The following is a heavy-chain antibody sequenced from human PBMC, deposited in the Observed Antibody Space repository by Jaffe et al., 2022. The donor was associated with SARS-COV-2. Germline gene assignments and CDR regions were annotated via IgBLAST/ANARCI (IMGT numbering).Heavy chain of an antibody. CDR1: GFSFTNYW. V-gene: IGHV3-7*01. Sequence: EVQLVESGGGLVQPGGSLRLSCAASGFSFTNYWMGWVRRAPGKGLEWVATIKYDGSEKYYVESVKGRFTVSRDNAKNSLYLQLNSLRVEDTAVYYCATAAARSSWFDPWGQGTLVTVSS. D-gene: IGHD2-2*01. J-gene: IGHJ5*02. CDR3: ATAAARSSWFDP. CDR2: IKYDGSEK.